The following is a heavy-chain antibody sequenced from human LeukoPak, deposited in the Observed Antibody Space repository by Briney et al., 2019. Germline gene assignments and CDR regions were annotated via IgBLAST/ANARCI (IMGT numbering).Heavy chain of an antibody. V-gene: IGHV1-18*01. J-gene: IGHJ4*02. CDR1: GYTFTSYG. CDR3: ARVRRYFDWFTLIDY. CDR2: ISAYNGNT. Sequence: ASVKVSCKASGYTFTSYGISWVRQAPGQGLEWMGWISAYNGNTNYAQKLQGRVTVTTDTSTSTAYMELRSLRSDDTAVYYCARVRRYFDWFTLIDYWGQGTLVTVSS. D-gene: IGHD3-9*01.